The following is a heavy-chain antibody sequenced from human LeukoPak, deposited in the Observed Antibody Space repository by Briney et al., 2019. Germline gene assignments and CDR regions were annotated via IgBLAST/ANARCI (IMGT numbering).Heavy chain of an antibody. CDR1: GGSTSSGGYY. J-gene: IGHJ6*02. Sequence: SQTLSLTCTVSGGSTSSGGYYWSWIRQHPGKGLEWIGYIYYSGSTYYNPSLKSRVTISVDTSKNQFSLKLSSVTAADTAVYYCARDRRYCSGGSCYLYYYYGMDVWGQGTTVTVSS. D-gene: IGHD2-15*01. V-gene: IGHV4-31*03. CDR2: IYYSGST. CDR3: ARDRRYCSGGSCYLYYYYGMDV.